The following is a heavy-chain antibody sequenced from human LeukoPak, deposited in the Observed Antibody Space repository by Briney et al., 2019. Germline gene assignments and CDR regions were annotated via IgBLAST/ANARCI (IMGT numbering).Heavy chain of an antibody. CDR2: IYYSGST. Sequence: PSETLSLTCTVSGGSISSSSYYWGWIRQPPGKGLEWIGSIYYSGSTYYNPSLKSRVTISVDTSKNQFSLKLSSVTAADTAVYYCARQGSYDYVWGSYPHDAFDIWGQGTMVTVSS. D-gene: IGHD3-16*02. CDR3: ARQGSYDYVWGSYPHDAFDI. J-gene: IGHJ3*02. CDR1: GGSISSSSYY. V-gene: IGHV4-39*07.